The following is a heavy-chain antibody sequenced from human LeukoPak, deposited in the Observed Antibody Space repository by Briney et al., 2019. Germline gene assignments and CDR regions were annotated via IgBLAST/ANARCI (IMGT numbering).Heavy chain of an antibody. CDR1: GGSISSYY. CDR3: ARVEKYTSSGPTDP. V-gene: IGHV4-4*07. J-gene: IGHJ5*02. CDR2: IYTSGST. D-gene: IGHD6-13*01. Sequence: SETLSLTCTVSGGSISSYYWSWIRQPAGKGLEWIGRIYTSGSTNYNPSLKSRVTISVDTSKNQFSLKLSSVTAADTAVYYCARVEKYTSSGPTDPWGQGTLVTVSS.